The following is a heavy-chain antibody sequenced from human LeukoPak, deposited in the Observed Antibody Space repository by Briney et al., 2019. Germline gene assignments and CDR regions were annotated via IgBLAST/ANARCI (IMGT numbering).Heavy chain of an antibody. CDR1: GGSISSYY. Sequence: SETLSLTCTVSGGSISSYYWSWIQQPPGKGLEWIGYIYYSGSTNYNPSLKSRVTISVDTSKNQFSLKLSSVTAADTAVYYCARRQGHFDYWGQGTLVTVSS. CDR3: ARRQGHFDY. J-gene: IGHJ4*02. CDR2: IYYSGST. V-gene: IGHV4-59*08.